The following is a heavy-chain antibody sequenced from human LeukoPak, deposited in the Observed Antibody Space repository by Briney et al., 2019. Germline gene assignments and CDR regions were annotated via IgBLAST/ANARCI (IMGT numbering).Heavy chain of an antibody. Sequence: PGGSLRLSCAASGFTVSSNYMSWVRQAPGKGLEWVSVIYSGGSTYYADSVKGRFTISRDNSKNTLYLHMNSLRAEDTAVYYCARGGGYSYYYYGMDVWGQGTTVTVSS. CDR3: ARGGGYSYYYYGMDV. V-gene: IGHV3-53*01. D-gene: IGHD5-18*01. J-gene: IGHJ6*02. CDR2: IYSGGST. CDR1: GFTVSSNY.